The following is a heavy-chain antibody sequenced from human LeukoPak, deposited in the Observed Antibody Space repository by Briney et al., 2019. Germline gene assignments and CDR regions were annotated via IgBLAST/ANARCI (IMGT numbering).Heavy chain of an antibody. CDR1: GFTFSDYY. Sequence: GGSLRLSCAASGFTFSDYYMSWLRQAPGKGPEWVSTISGSGGSTYYADSVKSRFTISRDNSKNTVYLQMNSLRAEDTAVYYCAKETSRIGGSMASFDYWGQGTLVTVSS. CDR2: ISGSGGST. V-gene: IGHV3-23*01. J-gene: IGHJ4*02. CDR3: AKETSRIGGSMASFDY. D-gene: IGHD1-26*01.